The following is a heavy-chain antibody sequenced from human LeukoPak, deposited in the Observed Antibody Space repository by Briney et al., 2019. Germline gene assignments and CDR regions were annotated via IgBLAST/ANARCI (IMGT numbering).Heavy chain of an antibody. CDR3: ARTVDIVVVPAAKPDAFDI. CDR2: IYYSGST. J-gene: IGHJ3*02. D-gene: IGHD2-2*01. Sequence: ASETLSLTCTVSGGSISSSSYYWGWIRQPPGKGLEWIGSIYYSGSTYYNPSLKSRVTISVDTSKNQFSLKLSSVTAADTAVYYCARTVDIVVVPAAKPDAFDIWGQGTMVTVSS. CDR1: GGSISSSSYY. V-gene: IGHV4-39*01.